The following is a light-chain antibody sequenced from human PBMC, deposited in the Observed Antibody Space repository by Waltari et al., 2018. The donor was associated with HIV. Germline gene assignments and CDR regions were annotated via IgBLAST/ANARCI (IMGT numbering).Light chain of an antibody. CDR2: QDK. J-gene: IGLJ3*02. Sequence: SYELTQPPSVSVSPGQTASISCSGDKLGDRYASWYQQRPGPSPVLIIYQDKKRPSGIPERFSGSNSGNTATLTISGTQTMDEADYYCQVWDYRGYVMFGGGTKLTVL. CDR1: KLGDRY. CDR3: QVWDYRGYVM. V-gene: IGLV3-1*01.